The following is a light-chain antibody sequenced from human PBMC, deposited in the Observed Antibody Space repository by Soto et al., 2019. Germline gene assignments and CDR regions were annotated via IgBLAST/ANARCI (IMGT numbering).Light chain of an antibody. CDR1: SSSIGAGYY. CDR2: DNS. V-gene: IGLV1-40*01. CDR3: QAYVSSLSADV. Sequence: QSVLTQPPSVSGAPGQRVTISCTGSSSSIGAGYYVHWYQQLPGTAPKLLIFDNSNRPSRVPDRFSGSKSGTSASLAITGLQAEDEADYSCQAYVSSLSADVFGPGTKLTVL. J-gene: IGLJ1*01.